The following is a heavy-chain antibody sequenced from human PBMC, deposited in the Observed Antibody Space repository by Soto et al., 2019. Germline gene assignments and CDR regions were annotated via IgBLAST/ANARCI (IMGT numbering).Heavy chain of an antibody. CDR2: IWYDGSNK. Sequence: QVQLVESGGGVVQPGRSLRLSCAASGFTFSSYGMHWVRQAPGKGLEWVAVIWYDGSNKYYADSVKGRFTISRDNSKNTLYLQMNSLRAEDTAVYYCASGRVDTAMVHAFDIWGQGTMVTVSS. D-gene: IGHD5-18*01. J-gene: IGHJ3*02. V-gene: IGHV3-33*01. CDR3: ASGRVDTAMVHAFDI. CDR1: GFTFSSYG.